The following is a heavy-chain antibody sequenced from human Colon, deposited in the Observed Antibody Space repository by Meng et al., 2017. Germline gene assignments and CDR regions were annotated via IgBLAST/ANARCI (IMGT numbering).Heavy chain of an antibody. CDR2: IYYSGST. CDR1: GGSISSYS. CDR3: ARVGANDDILTG. V-gene: IGHV4-59*01. Sequence: SETLSLTSTVSGGSISSYSWSWVRQPPGKGLEWIGYIYYSGSTNYSPSLKSRVTISVDTSKNQFSLKLSSVTAADTAVYYCARVGANDDILTGWGQGTLVTVSS. D-gene: IGHD3-9*01. J-gene: IGHJ4*02.